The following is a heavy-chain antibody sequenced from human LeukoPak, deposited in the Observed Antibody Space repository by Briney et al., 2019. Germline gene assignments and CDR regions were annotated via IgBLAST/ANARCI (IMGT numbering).Heavy chain of an antibody. CDR3: AKEDGYDGGIDY. V-gene: IGHV3-23*01. J-gene: IGHJ4*02. CDR1: GFTFSTYG. D-gene: IGHD5-12*01. Sequence: GGTLRLSCAVSGFTFSTYGMGWVRQAPGKGLEWVSAISGSGAGTYYADSVKGRFTISRDNSKNTLYLQMNSLRAEDTAVYYCAKEDGYDGGIDYWGQGTLVTVSS. CDR2: ISGSGAGT.